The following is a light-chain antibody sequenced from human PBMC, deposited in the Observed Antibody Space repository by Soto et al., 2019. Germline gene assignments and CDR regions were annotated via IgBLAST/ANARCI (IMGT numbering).Light chain of an antibody. CDR2: GAS. CDR3: KQYGSSPQT. Sequence: EIVLTQSPGTLSLSPGERATLSCRAGQSVSSSYLAWYQQKPGQAPRLLIYGASSRATGIPDRFSGSGSGTDFTLTISRLEPEDFALYYCKQYGSSPQTFGQGTKLEIK. CDR1: QSVSSSY. J-gene: IGKJ2*01. V-gene: IGKV3-20*01.